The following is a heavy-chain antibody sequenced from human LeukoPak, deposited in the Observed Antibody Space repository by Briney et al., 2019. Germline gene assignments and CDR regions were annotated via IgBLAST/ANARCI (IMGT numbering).Heavy chain of an antibody. Sequence: SETLSLTCTVSGGPISSGDYYWSWIRQPPGKGLEWIGYIYYSGSTYYNPSLKSRVTISVDTSKNQFSLKLSSVTAADTAVYYCARAPPTYFWSGYGYYYMDVWGKGTTVTVPS. V-gene: IGHV4-30-4*08. J-gene: IGHJ6*03. CDR1: GGPISSGDYY. D-gene: IGHD3-3*01. CDR2: IYYSGST. CDR3: ARAPPTYFWSGYGYYYMDV.